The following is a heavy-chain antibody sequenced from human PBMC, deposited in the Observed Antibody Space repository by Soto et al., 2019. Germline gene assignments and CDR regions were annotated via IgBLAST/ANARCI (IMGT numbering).Heavy chain of an antibody. CDR1: GGTFSSYA. D-gene: IGHD3-10*01. CDR2: IIPIFGTA. J-gene: IGHJ4*02. V-gene: IGHV1-69*01. Sequence: QVQLVQSGAEVKKPGSSVKVSCKASGGTFSSYAISWVRQAPGQGLEWMGGIIPIFGTANYAQKFQGRGTITADESTRTAYMELSSLRSEDTAMYYCARDSPYGSGSYYDYWGQGTLVTVSS. CDR3: ARDSPYGSGSYYDY.